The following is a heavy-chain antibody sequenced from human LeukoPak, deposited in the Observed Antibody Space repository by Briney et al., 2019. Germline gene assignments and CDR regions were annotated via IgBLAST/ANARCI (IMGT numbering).Heavy chain of an antibody. D-gene: IGHD5-18*01. CDR1: GGSISSSSYY. J-gene: IGHJ4*02. CDR3: ARYGLGYSYGTVDY. Sequence: SETLSLTCTVSGGSISSSSYYWNWIRQPPGKGLEWIGYIYYSGSTNYNPSLKSRVTISLDTSKNQFSLKLSSVTAADTAVYYCARYGLGYSYGTVDYWGQGTLVTVSS. CDR2: IYYSGST. V-gene: IGHV4-61*05.